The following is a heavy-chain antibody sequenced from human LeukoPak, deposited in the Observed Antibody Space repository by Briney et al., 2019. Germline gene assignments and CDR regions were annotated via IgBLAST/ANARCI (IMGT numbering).Heavy chain of an antibody. CDR3: ARAVGSSRIYYYYYYMDV. CDR2: IYYSGST. V-gene: IGHV4-39*07. CDR1: GGSISSTTYY. Sequence: SETLSLTCTVSGGSISSTTYYWDWIRQPPGKGLEWIGTIYYSGSTNYNPSLKSRVAISVDTSKNQFSLKLSSVTAADTAVYYCARAVGSSRIYYYYYYMDVWGKGTTVTISS. J-gene: IGHJ6*03. D-gene: IGHD6-13*01.